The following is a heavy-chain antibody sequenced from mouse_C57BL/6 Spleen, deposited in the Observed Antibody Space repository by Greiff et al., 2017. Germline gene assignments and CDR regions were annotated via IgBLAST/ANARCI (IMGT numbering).Heavy chain of an antibody. V-gene: IGHV1-54*01. Sequence: VQLQQSGAELVRPGTSVKVSCKASGYAFTNYLIEWVKQRPGQGLEWIGVINPGSGGTNYNEKFKGKATLTADKSSSTAYMQLSSLTSEDSAVYFCARSLITTVVEYYFDYWGQGTTLTVSS. CDR3: ARSLITTVVEYYFDY. D-gene: IGHD1-1*01. CDR1: GYAFTNYL. J-gene: IGHJ2*01. CDR2: INPGSGGT.